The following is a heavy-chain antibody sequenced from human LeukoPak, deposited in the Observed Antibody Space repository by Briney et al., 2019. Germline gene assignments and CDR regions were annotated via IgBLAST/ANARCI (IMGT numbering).Heavy chain of an antibody. V-gene: IGHV4-4*07. Sequence: SETLSLTCTVSGGSISSYDWSWIRQPAGKGLEWIGRIYTRGSTNYKPSLKSRVTISVDTSKNQFSLKLSSVTAADTAVYYCARGGYYGSGNDFRFDPWGQGTLVTVSS. J-gene: IGHJ5*02. CDR2: IYTRGST. CDR1: GGSISSYD. D-gene: IGHD3-10*01. CDR3: ARGGYYGSGNDFRFDP.